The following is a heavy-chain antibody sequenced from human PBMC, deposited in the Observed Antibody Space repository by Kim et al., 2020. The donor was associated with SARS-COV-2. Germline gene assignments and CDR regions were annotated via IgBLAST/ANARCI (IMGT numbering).Heavy chain of an antibody. CDR1: GFTFSSYG. CDR2: IWYDGSNK. CDR3: ARDLGITMVRGVIIWVGSMDV. D-gene: IGHD3-10*01. J-gene: IGHJ6*02. V-gene: IGHV3-33*01. Sequence: GGSLRLSCAASGFTFSSYGMHWVRQAPGKGLEWVAVIWYDGSNKYYADSVKGRFTISRDNSKNTLYLQMNSLRAEDTAVYYCARDLGITMVRGVIIWVGSMDVWGQGTTVTVSS.